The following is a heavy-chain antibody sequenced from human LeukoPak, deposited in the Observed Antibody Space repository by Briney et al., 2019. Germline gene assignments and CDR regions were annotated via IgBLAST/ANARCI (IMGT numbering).Heavy chain of an antibody. V-gene: IGHV1-24*01. Sequence: GASVKVSCKVSGYTLTELSMHWVRQAPGEGLEWMGGFDPEDGETIYAQKFQGRVTMTEDTSTDTAYMELSSLRSEDTAVYYCATVPTYYYGSGPHFDYWGQGTLVTVSS. J-gene: IGHJ4*02. CDR2: FDPEDGET. CDR3: ATVPTYYYGSGPHFDY. CDR1: GYTLTELS. D-gene: IGHD3-10*01.